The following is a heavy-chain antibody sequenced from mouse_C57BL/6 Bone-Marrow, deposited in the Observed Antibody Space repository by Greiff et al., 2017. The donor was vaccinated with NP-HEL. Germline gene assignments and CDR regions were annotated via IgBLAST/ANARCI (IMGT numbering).Heavy chain of an antibody. CDR1: GFTFSDYY. CDR3: ARGDYGNGYFDY. J-gene: IGHJ2*01. CDR2: INYDGSST. V-gene: IGHV5-16*01. Sequence: EVKVVESEGGLVQPGSSMKLSCTASGFTFSDYYMAWVRQVPEKGLEWVANINYDGSSTYYLDSLKSRFIISRDNAKNILYLQMSSLKSEDTATYYCARGDYGNGYFDYWGQGTTLTVSS. D-gene: IGHD2-1*01.